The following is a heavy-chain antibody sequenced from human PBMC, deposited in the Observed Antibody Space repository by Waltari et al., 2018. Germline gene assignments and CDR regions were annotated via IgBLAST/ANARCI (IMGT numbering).Heavy chain of an antibody. J-gene: IGHJ6*03. D-gene: IGHD2-8*02. CDR3: ATDMGGTGDYYYYMDV. Sequence: QVQLVQSGAEVKKPGASVKVSCKVSGYTLPELSMPWVRQAPGKGLEWMGGFDPEDGETIYAQKFQGRVTMTEDTSTDTAYMELSSLRSEDTAVYYCATDMGGTGDYYYYMDVWGKGTTVTVSS. CDR1: GYTLPELS. V-gene: IGHV1-24*01. CDR2: FDPEDGET.